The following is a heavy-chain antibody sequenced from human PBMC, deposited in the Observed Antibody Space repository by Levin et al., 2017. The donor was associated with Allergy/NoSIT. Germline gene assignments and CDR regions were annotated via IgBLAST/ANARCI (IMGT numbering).Heavy chain of an antibody. J-gene: IGHJ6*03. V-gene: IGHV3-48*02. D-gene: IGHD5-24*01. CDR1: GFTFSTYS. Sequence: GESLKISCAASGFTFSTYSMNWVRQAPGQGLEWISYISTSSSPIYYADSVKGRFTISRDNAKNSLYLQMNSLRDEDTAVYYCARASTDGPYYYYMDVWGQGTTVTVSS. CDR2: ISTSSSPI. CDR3: ARASTDGPYYYYMDV.